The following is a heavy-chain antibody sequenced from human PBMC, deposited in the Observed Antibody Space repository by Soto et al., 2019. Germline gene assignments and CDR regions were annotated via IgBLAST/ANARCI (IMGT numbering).Heavy chain of an antibody. CDR3: ANDGGSYSVDAFDI. V-gene: IGHV3-30*18. CDR2: ISYDGSSK. CDR1: GFSFSNYG. D-gene: IGHD1-26*01. Sequence: PGGSLRLSCAASGFSFSNYGMHWVRQAPGKGLEWVAVISYDGSSKYYADSVKGRFTISRDNSRNTLYLQMNSLRAEDTAVYYCANDGGSYSVDAFDIWGQGTMVTVSS. J-gene: IGHJ3*02.